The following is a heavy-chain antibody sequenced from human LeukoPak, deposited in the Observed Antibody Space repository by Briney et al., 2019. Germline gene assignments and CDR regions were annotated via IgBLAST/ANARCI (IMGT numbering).Heavy chain of an antibody. J-gene: IGHJ4*02. Sequence: GASVKVSCKASGYTFTSYDINLVRRATGQGLEWMGWMNPNSGNTGYAQKFQGRVTMTRNTSISTAYMELSSLRSEDTAVYYCARALNGITGTTHYFDYWGQGTLVTVSS. V-gene: IGHV1-8*01. CDR3: ARALNGITGTTHYFDY. CDR2: MNPNSGNT. CDR1: GYTFTSYD. D-gene: IGHD1-7*01.